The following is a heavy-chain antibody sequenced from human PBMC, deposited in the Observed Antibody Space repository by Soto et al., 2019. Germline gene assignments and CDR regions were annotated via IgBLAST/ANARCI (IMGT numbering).Heavy chain of an antibody. V-gene: IGHV3-43*01. CDR2: ISWDGGST. J-gene: IGHJ4*02. Sequence: GGSLRLSCTASGFTFDDYTMHWVRQAPGKGLEWVSLISWDGGSTYYADSVKGRFTISRDNSKNSLYLQMNSLRTEDTALYYCAKDAGYSGYDLWGPFDYWGQGTLVTVSS. D-gene: IGHD5-12*01. CDR1: GFTFDDYT. CDR3: AKDAGYSGYDLWGPFDY.